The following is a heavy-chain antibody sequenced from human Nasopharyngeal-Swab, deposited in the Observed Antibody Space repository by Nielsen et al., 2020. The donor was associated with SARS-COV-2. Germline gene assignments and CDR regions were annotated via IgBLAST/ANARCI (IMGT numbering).Heavy chain of an antibody. V-gene: IGHV4-34*01. CDR1: GGSFSGYY. CDR3: ARVKGIAAANYYYGMDV. D-gene: IGHD6-13*01. Sequence: SETLSLTCAVYGGSFSGYYWSWIRQPPGKGLEWIGEINHSGSTNYNPSLKSRVTISVDTSKNQFSLKLSSVTAADTAVYYCARVKGIAAANYYYGMDVWGQGTTVNVSS. J-gene: IGHJ6*02. CDR2: INHSGST.